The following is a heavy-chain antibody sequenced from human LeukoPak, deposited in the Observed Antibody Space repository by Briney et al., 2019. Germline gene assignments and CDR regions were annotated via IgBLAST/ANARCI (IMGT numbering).Heavy chain of an antibody. CDR2: IIPIFGTA. CDR1: GGTFSSYA. J-gene: IGHJ3*02. CDR3: ARVGRHYDFWSGPADAFDI. D-gene: IGHD3-3*01. V-gene: IGHV1-69*05. Sequence: GASVKVSCKASGGTFSSYAISWVRQAPGQGLEWMGGIIPIFGTANYAQKFQGRVTITTDESTSTAYMELSSLRSEDTAVYYCARVGRHYDFWSGPADAFDIWGQGTMVTVSS.